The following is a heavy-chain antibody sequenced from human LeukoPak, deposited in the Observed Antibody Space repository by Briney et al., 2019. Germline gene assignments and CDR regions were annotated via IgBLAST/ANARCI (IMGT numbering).Heavy chain of an antibody. CDR1: GFSFTNVW. CDR2: IKNKDEGEKT. V-gene: IGHV3-15*07. D-gene: IGHD3-16*01. J-gene: IGHJ4*02. Sequence: GGSLRLSCAVSGFSFTNVWMNWVRQAPGKGLEWVGRIKNKDEGEKTDYAAPVKGRFTISRDDSKATLFLQMNSLKMKDTAIYYCTTGIDYGGGYWGQGTPVIVSS. CDR3: TTGIDYGGGY.